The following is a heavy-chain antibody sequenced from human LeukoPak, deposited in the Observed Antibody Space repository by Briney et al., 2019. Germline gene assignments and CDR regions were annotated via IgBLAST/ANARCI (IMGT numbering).Heavy chain of an antibody. D-gene: IGHD5-24*01. CDR1: GFTFSNYW. CDR2: IKQDGSDK. V-gene: IGHV3-7*03. Sequence: GGSLRLSCAASGFTFSNYWMSWVRQSPGKGLEWVANIKQDGSDKYYVDSVKGRFTISRDNAKKSLYLQMNSLIAEDTAVYYCAKSGYNRFDYWGQGTRVTVSS. J-gene: IGHJ4*02. CDR3: AKSGYNRFDY.